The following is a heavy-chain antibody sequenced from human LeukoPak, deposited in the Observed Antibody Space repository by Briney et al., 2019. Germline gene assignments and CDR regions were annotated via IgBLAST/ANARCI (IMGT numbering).Heavy chain of an antibody. CDR2: ISGSGGST. CDR3: VRGRCSSTSCYWVIGYYYMDV. Sequence: PGRSLRLSCAASGFTFSSYGMSWVRQAPGKGLEWVSAISGSGGSTYYADSVKGRFTISRDNSKNTLYLQMNSLRAEDTAVYYCVRGRCSSTSCYWVIGYYYMDVWGKGTTVTISS. D-gene: IGHD2-2*01. V-gene: IGHV3-23*01. J-gene: IGHJ6*03. CDR1: GFTFSSYG.